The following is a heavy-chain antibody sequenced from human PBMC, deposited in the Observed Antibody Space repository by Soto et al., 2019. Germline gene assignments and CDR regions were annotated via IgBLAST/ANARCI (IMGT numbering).Heavy chain of an antibody. Sequence: ASVKVSCKASGISFINHYVHWVRQAPGLGPEWMGVINPAGSVTVYALKLQDRVTVTRETSTSTVYMELNSLTSEETAIYYCARDNSRTFPAAPGDKRNDSSGWWCHSWDKGTLVIVSS. CDR1: GISFINHY. CDR2: INPAGSVT. V-gene: IGHV1-46*03. CDR3: ARDNSRTFPAAPGDKRNDSSGWWCHS. J-gene: IGHJ5*01. D-gene: IGHD6-13*01.